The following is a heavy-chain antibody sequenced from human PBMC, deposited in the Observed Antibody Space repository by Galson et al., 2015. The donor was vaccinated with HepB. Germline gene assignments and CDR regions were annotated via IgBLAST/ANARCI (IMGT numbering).Heavy chain of an antibody. D-gene: IGHD4-17*01. V-gene: IGHV4-59*01. CDR2: IYYSGST. J-gene: IGHJ2*01. Sequence: ETLSLTCSVSGGSISSYYWSWIRQPPGKGLEWIGYIYYSGSTNYNPSLKSRVTISVDTSKNQFSLKLSSVTAADTAAYYCARYKYGDYWYFDLWGRGTLVTVSS. CDR1: GGSISSYY. CDR3: ARYKYGDYWYFDL.